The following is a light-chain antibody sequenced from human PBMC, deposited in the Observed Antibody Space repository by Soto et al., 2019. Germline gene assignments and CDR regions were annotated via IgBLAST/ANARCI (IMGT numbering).Light chain of an antibody. CDR1: QSVYSN. J-gene: IGKJ4*01. CDR3: KKYHTWPVN. CDR2: GAS. V-gene: IGKV3-15*01. Sequence: IVMTRSPDSLSVSPVERVTLSCRASQSVYSNLAWYRHKPGQAPRLLISGASTGATGVPVRFRGSGSGTEFTLTINTLQSEDSAVYYCKKYHTWPVNCGGGTKGAIK.